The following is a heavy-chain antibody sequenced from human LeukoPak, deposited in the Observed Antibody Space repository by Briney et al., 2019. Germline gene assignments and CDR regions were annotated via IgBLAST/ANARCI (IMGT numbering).Heavy chain of an antibody. CDR3: TRLLLVSSPPNDF. V-gene: IGHV3-21*01. CDR1: GFAFSRYS. Sequence: GGSLRLSCAASGFAFSRYSMNWVRQAPGKGLEWVSSITPDSNHIYYADSVRGRFTMSRDDSQNSLHLRMNSLRADDTAVYYCTRLLLVSSPPNDFWGQGTLVAVSS. CDR2: ITPDSNHI. J-gene: IGHJ4*02. D-gene: IGHD2-15*01.